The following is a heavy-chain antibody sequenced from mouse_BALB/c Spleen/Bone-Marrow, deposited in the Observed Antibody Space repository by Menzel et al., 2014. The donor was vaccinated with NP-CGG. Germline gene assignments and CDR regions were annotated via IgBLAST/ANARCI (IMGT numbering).Heavy chain of an antibody. Sequence: VQLQESGAELARPGASVKLSCKASGYTFTSYWIQWVKQRPGQGLEWIGTIYPGDGDTRYTQNFKGKATLNADKSSNTAYMQLSSLASEDSAVYYCARRGYDEGFYFPMDYWGQGTSVTVSS. V-gene: IGHV1-87*01. D-gene: IGHD2-14*01. CDR2: IYPGDGDT. CDR3: ARRGYDEGFYFPMDY. J-gene: IGHJ4*01. CDR1: GYTFTSYW.